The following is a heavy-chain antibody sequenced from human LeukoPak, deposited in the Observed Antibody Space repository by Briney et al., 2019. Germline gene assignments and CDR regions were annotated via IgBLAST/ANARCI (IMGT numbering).Heavy chain of an antibody. CDR3: ARGYYYGSGNFYSKYYFDY. CDR1: GGSISSGGYY. Sequence: SETLSLTCTVSGGSISSGGYYWSWIRQHPGKGLEWIWYIYYSGSTYYNPSLKSRVTISVDTSKNQFSLKLSSVTAADTAVYYCARGYYYGSGNFYSKYYFDYWGQGTLVTVSS. CDR2: IYYSGST. D-gene: IGHD3-10*01. J-gene: IGHJ4*02. V-gene: IGHV4-31*03.